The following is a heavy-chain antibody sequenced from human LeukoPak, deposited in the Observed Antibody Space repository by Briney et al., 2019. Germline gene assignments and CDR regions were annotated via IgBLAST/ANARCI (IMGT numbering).Heavy chain of an antibody. V-gene: IGHV4-38-2*02. J-gene: IGHJ4*02. CDR1: GYSISSGYY. Sequence: SETLSLTCTVSGYSISSGYYWGWIRQPPGKGLEWIGSIYHSGSTYYNPSLKSRVTISVDTSKNQFSLKLSSVTAADTAMYYCARVSGYDWESFYDYWGQGSLVTVSS. CDR2: IYHSGST. CDR3: ARVSGYDWESFYDY. D-gene: IGHD5-12*01.